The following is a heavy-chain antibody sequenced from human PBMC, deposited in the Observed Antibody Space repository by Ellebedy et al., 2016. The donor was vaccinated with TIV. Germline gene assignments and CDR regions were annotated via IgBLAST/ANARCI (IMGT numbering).Heavy chain of an antibody. Sequence: PGGSLRLSCGASGFAFSSNWMYWVRQVPGKGLVWVSRISSDGSSTRYADSVKGRFTISRANAKNILYLEMNSLRAEDTAVYYCARWDFDSFNAFDIWGQGTMVTVSS. CDR2: ISSDGSST. CDR1: GFAFSSNW. D-gene: IGHD3-9*01. V-gene: IGHV3-74*01. CDR3: ARWDFDSFNAFDI. J-gene: IGHJ3*02.